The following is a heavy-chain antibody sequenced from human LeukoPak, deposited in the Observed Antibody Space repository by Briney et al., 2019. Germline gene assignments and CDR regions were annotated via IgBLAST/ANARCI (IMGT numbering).Heavy chain of an antibody. Sequence: KPSETLSLTCTVSGGSISSYYWSWIRQPAGKGLEWIGRIYTSGSTNYNPSLKSRVTMSVDTSKNQFSLKLSSVTAADTAVYYCARGQASYGDYETLDYWGQGTLVTVSS. CDR3: ARGQASYGDYETLDY. V-gene: IGHV4-4*07. J-gene: IGHJ4*02. CDR2: IYTSGST. CDR1: GGSISSYY. D-gene: IGHD4-17*01.